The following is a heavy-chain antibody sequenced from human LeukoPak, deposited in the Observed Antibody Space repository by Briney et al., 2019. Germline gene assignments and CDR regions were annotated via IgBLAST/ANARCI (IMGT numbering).Heavy chain of an antibody. CDR2: ISSSSSYI. CDR1: GFTFSSYS. CDR3: ARFGPPPSPPSYYYGSGKPIDY. V-gene: IGHV3-21*01. J-gene: IGHJ4*02. D-gene: IGHD3-10*01. Sequence: GGSLRLSCAASGFTFSSYSMNWVRQAPGKGLEWVSSISSSSSYIYYADSVKGRFTISRDNAKNSLYLQMNSLRAEDTAVYYCARFGPPPSPPSYYYGSGKPIDYWGQGTLVTVSS.